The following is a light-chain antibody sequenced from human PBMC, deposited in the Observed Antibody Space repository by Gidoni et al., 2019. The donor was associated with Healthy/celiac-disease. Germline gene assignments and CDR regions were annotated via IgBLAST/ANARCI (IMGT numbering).Light chain of an antibody. CDR1: QSVLYSSNNKSF. CDR3: QQYYSTPWT. V-gene: IGKV4-1*01. J-gene: IGKJ1*01. Sequence: DIVMTQYPDSLAVSPGERATINGKSSQSVLYSSNNKSFLAWFQQKPGQPPKLLIYWASTRESGVPDRFSGSGSGTDFTLTISSLQAEDVAVYYCQQYYSTPWTFGQGTKVEIK. CDR2: WAS.